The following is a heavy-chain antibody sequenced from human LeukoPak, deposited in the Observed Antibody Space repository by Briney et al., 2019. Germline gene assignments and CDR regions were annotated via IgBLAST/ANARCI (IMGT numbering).Heavy chain of an antibody. CDR2: ISYDGSNK. J-gene: IGHJ4*02. CDR1: GFTFSSYA. CDR3: ARGGQKHVEMATMTDY. Sequence: PGGSLRLSWAASGFTFSSYAMHWVRQAPGKGLEWVAVISYDGSNKYYADSVKGRFTISRDNSKNTLYLQMNSLRAEDTAVYYCARGGQKHVEMATMTDYWGQGTLVTVSS. D-gene: IGHD5-24*01. V-gene: IGHV3-30-3*01.